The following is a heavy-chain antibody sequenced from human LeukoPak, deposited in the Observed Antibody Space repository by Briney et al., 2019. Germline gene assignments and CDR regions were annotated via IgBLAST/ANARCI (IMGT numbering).Heavy chain of an antibody. J-gene: IGHJ4*02. CDR2: MNPNSGNT. V-gene: IGHV1-8*03. CDR1: GYTFTNYD. D-gene: IGHD4-17*01. Sequence: ASVKVSCKASGYTFTNYDINWVRQATGQGLEWMGWMNPNSGNTDYAQKFQGRVTITRNISISTAYMEVGSLRSEDTAMYYCAREFYGDYRGYFDYWGQGTLVTVSS. CDR3: AREFYGDYRGYFDY.